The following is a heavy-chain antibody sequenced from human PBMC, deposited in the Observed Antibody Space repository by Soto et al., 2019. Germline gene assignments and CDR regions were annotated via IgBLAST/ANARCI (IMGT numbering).Heavy chain of an antibody. CDR3: AHSVEYYYGSGSYYFLSFARQNNWFDP. J-gene: IGHJ5*02. CDR2: IYWDDDK. V-gene: IGHV2-5*02. D-gene: IGHD3-10*01. CDR1: GFSLSTSGVG. Sequence: QITLKESGPTLVKPTQTLTLTCTFSGFSLSTSGVGVGWIRQPPGKALEWLALIYWDDDKRYSPSLKSRLTINQDTSKNQVVLTMTNMDPVDTATYYCAHSVEYYYGSGSYYFLSFARQNNWFDPWGQGTLVTVSS.